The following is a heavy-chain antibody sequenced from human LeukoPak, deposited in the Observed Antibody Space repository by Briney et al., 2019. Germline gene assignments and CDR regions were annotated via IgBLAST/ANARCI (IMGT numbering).Heavy chain of an antibody. V-gene: IGHV4-31*03. CDR1: GGSISSGGYY. CDR2: IYYSGST. Sequence: SQTLSLTCTVSGGSISSGGYYWSWIRQHPGKGLEWIGYIYYSGSTYYNPSLKSRVTISIDTSKNQFSLKLSSVTAADTAVYYCARASWGYYGSGSYFRWNYYFDYWGQGTLVTVSS. J-gene: IGHJ4*02. D-gene: IGHD3-10*01. CDR3: ARASWGYYGSGSYFRWNYYFDY.